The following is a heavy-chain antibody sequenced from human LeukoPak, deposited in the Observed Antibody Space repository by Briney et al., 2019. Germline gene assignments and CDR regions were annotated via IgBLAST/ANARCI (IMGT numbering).Heavy chain of an antibody. V-gene: IGHV3-53*01. Sequence: GGSLGLSCAASGFTVSSKYMIWVRQAPGKGLEWVSVIYSGGGTYYADSVKGRFSISRDNSNNTVYLQMNSLRAEDTAVYYCARDLNSGYEFDYWGQGTLVTVSS. CDR2: IYSGGGT. J-gene: IGHJ4*02. CDR1: GFTVSSKY. CDR3: ARDLNSGYEFDY. D-gene: IGHD5-12*01.